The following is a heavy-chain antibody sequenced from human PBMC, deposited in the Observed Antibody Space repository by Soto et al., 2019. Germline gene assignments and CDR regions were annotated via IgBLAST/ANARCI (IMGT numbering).Heavy chain of an antibody. CDR3: VKKIAGTTTNGAYWYFDL. D-gene: IGHD2-8*01. J-gene: IGHJ2*01. Sequence: EVQLLESGGDLVQPGGSLRLACAASGFTFGDFAMNWVRQAPGKGMEWVSGITGGGDYTFYADSVKGRLTISRVQSKNSVYLQMNRLRADDTDIYYCVKKIAGTTTNGAYWYFDLLGRCNLDTVSS. CDR1: GFTFGDFA. CDR2: ITGGGDYT. V-gene: IGHV3-23*01.